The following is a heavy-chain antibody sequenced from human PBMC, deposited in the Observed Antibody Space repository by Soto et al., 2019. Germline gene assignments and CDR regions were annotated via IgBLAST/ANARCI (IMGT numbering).Heavy chain of an antibody. D-gene: IGHD2-21*02. J-gene: IGHJ5*02. CDR3: VRTARQGAVAPHWFDR. Sequence: KPSETLSLTCTVSGASIRSTDYYWSWIRQAPGKGLEWIGYVYYTGSTYYNPSLTSRLTISVDTSKNQFSLKLTSVTAAETAVYYCVRTARQGAVAPHWFDRWGQGTQVTVSS. CDR1: GASIRSTDYY. V-gene: IGHV4-30-4*01. CDR2: VYYTGST.